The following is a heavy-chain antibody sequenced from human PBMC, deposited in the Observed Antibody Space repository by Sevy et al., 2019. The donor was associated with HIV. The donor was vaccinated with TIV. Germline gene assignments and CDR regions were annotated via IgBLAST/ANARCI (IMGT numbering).Heavy chain of an antibody. CDR1: GFTFSSYN. Sequence: GGSLRLSCAASGFTFSSYNMNWVRQPPGEGLEWVSSISSSSNYITYADSVKGRFTISRDNAKNSLYLEMNTLRAEDTAVYYCARVVAYCSGGTCFPGYYYGMDVWGQGTTVTVSS. CDR2: ISSSSNYI. V-gene: IGHV3-21*01. CDR3: ARVVAYCSGGTCFPGYYYGMDV. J-gene: IGHJ6*02. D-gene: IGHD2-15*01.